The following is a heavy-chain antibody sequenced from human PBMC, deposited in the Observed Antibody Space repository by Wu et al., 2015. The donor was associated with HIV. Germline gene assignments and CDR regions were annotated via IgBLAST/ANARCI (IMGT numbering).Heavy chain of an antibody. V-gene: IGHV1-8*01. CDR3: ARDLARETMIRDRPRYGLDV. CDR2: MNPKSGNT. D-gene: IGHD3-10*02. Sequence: VQLVQSGTDVRKPGASVKVSCKASGYTFTDYDIIWVRQAAGQGLEWMGWMNPKSGNTEYAQKFQGRVTMTRNTAISTAYMEVSSLRSEDTAVYYCARDLARETMIRDRPRYGLDVWGQGTTVTVSS. CDR1: GYTFTDYD. J-gene: IGHJ6*02.